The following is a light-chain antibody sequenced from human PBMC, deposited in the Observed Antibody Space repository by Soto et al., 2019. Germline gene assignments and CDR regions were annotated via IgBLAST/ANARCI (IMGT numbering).Light chain of an antibody. J-gene: IGLJ1*01. Sequence: QSVLTQPPSASXTPGQRVSISCSGSSSNIGSNSVNWYQQLPGTAPKLLIYSNNQRPSGVPDRISGSKSGTSASLAISGLQSEDEADYYCAAWDDSLNGPVFGTGTKLTVL. CDR1: SSNIGSNS. V-gene: IGLV1-44*01. CDR3: AAWDDSLNGPV. CDR2: SNN.